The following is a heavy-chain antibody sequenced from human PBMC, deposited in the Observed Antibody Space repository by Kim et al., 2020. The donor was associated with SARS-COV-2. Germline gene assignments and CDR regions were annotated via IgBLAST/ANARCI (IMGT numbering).Heavy chain of an antibody. CDR3: ARDSAITIFGVVIINYYYGMDV. Sequence: GSLRLSCAASGFTFSSYAMHWVRQAPGKGLEYVSAISSNGGSTYYANSVKGRFTISRDNSKNTLYLQMGSLRAEDMAVYYCARDSAITIFGVVIINYYYGMDVWGQGTTFTVSS. J-gene: IGHJ6*02. D-gene: IGHD3-3*01. CDR2: ISSNGGST. V-gene: IGHV3-64*01. CDR1: GFTFSSYA.